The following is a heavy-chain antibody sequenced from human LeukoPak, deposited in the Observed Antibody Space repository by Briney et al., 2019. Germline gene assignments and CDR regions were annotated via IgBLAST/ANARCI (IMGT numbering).Heavy chain of an antibody. Sequence: SETLSLTCAVYGGSFSGYYWSWIRQPPGKGLEWIGEINHSGSTNYNPSPKSRVTISVDTSKNQFSLKLSSVTAADTAVYYCARGRGYDSSGYYRYYYYYMDVWGKGTTVTVSS. CDR2: INHSGST. CDR1: GGSFSGYY. V-gene: IGHV4-34*01. CDR3: ARGRGYDSSGYYRYYYYYMDV. D-gene: IGHD3-22*01. J-gene: IGHJ6*03.